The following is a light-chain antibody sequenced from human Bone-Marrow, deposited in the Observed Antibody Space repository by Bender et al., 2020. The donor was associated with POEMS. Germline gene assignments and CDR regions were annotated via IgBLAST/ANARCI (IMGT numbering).Light chain of an antibody. Sequence: QSALTQPASVSGSPGQSITISCTGTSSDVGGYNLVSWYQQHPGKVPKVMIYEGSQRPSEVPDRFSGSRSGTSASLAISGLQSEDEADYYCAVWDDSLNGWVFGGGTKLTVL. CDR2: EGS. CDR3: AVWDDSLNGWV. CDR1: SSDVGGYNL. J-gene: IGLJ3*02. V-gene: IGLV2-14*02.